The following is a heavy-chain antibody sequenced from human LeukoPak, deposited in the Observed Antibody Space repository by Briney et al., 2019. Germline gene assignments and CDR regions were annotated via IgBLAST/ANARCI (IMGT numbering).Heavy chain of an antibody. CDR1: GGSISSSSYY. CDR2: IYYSGST. J-gene: IGHJ4*02. CDR3: ARHFYYHAHRWGYYFDY. V-gene: IGHV4-39*01. D-gene: IGHD2/OR15-2a*01. Sequence: PSETLSLTCTVSGGSISSSSYYWGWIRQPPGKGLEWIGSIYYSGSTYYNPSLESRVTISVDTSKNQFSLKLSSVTAADTAVYYCARHFYYHAHRWGYYFDYWGQGTLVTVSS.